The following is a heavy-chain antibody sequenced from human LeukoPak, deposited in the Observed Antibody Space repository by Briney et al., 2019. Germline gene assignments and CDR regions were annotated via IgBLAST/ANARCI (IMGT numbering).Heavy chain of an antibody. Sequence: ASVKVSCKASGYTFTRYGISWVRQAPGQGLEWMGWINPNSGGTNYAQKFQDRVTMTRDTSISTAYMELSRLRSDDTAMYFCARAYTGFEAFDYWGQGTLVTVSS. V-gene: IGHV1-2*02. J-gene: IGHJ4*02. CDR2: INPNSGGT. CDR3: ARAYTGFEAFDY. CDR1: GYTFTRYG. D-gene: IGHD5-12*01.